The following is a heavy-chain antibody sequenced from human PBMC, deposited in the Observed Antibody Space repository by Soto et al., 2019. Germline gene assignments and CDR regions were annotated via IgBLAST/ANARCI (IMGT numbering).Heavy chain of an antibody. CDR1: GFTFSSYS. D-gene: IGHD6-13*01. CDR3: ATEIGIAAAFGAFEI. Sequence: PGGSLRLSCAASGFTFSSYSMNWVRQAPGKGLERVSSISSRSSYIYYADSVKGRFTISRDNAKSSLYRQMNSLRSEDTSGYDCATEIGIAAAFGAFEIWGQGTM. J-gene: IGHJ3*02. CDR2: ISSRSSYI. V-gene: IGHV3-21*04.